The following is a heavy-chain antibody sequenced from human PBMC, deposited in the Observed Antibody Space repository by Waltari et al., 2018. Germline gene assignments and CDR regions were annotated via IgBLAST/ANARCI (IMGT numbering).Heavy chain of an antibody. Sequence: HWGREGPSKGLEWVRVIYHDGSAKYYSGPVRGRFTSSRDSAETPLFLQMNSLRAADTAVYYLGGDTDGAYSPPLDYWGQGTLVTASS. V-gene: IGHV3-30*03. J-gene: IGHJ4*02. CDR3: GGDTDGAYSPPLDY. D-gene: IGHD2-8*02. CDR2: IYHDGSAK.